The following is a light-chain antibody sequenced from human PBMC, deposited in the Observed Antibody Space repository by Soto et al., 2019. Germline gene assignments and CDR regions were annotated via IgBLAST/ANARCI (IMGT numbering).Light chain of an antibody. CDR1: QSVGSR. CDR3: QQYKSWPPLT. V-gene: IGKV3-15*01. J-gene: IGKJ4*01. CDR2: DAS. Sequence: EIVMTQSPATLSVSPGERATLSCRASQSVGSRLAWYQRKPGQSPRLLISDASFRDTGVPARFSGSGSGTEFTLTISGLQSEDFAVYYCQQYKSWPPLTFGGGTKVEIK.